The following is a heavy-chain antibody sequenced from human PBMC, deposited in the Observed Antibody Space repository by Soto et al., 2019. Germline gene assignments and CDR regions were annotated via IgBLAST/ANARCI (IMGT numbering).Heavy chain of an antibody. D-gene: IGHD3-10*01. CDR2: ISGGSSVT. CDR1: GFTFSDYA. J-gene: IGHJ1*01. Sequence: GGSLRLSCTAAGFTFSDYAMTWVRQAPGKGLEWVSTISGGSSVTYYGDSVKGRFTISRDNAKKTLFLQLDRLSAEDTATYYCAKVLSKNYYYPSDFRGQGTPVTVSS. CDR3: AKVLSKNYYYPSDF. V-gene: IGHV3-23*01.